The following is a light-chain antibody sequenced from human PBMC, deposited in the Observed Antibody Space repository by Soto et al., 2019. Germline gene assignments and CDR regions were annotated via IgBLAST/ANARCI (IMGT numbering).Light chain of an antibody. CDR3: QQYNISPWT. J-gene: IGKJ1*01. Sequence: DIQMTQSPSTLSASVGDRVTITCRASQSASNWLAWYQQKPGKAPTLLIYTASSLESGVPSRFSVSGSGTEFTLTISSLQPDDFATYYCQQYNISPWTFGQGTKVEIK. CDR1: QSASNW. V-gene: IGKV1-5*03. CDR2: TAS.